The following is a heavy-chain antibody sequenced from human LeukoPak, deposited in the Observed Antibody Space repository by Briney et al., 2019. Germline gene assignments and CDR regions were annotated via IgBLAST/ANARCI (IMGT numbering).Heavy chain of an antibody. J-gene: IGHJ3*02. CDR1: GGSLSGYY. CDR2: INHSGST. V-gene: IGHV4-34*01. Sequence: SETLSLTCAVYGGSLSGYYWSWIRQPPGKGLEWIGEINHSGSTNYNPSLKSRVTISVDTSKNQFSLKLSSVTAADTAVYYCARVSASTWAFDIWGQGTMVTVSS. D-gene: IGHD5/OR15-5a*01. CDR3: ARVSASTWAFDI.